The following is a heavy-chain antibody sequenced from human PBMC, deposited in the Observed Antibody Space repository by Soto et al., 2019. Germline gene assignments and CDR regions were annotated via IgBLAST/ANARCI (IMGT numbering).Heavy chain of an antibody. CDR2: IIPIFGTA. V-gene: IGHV1-69*01. J-gene: IGHJ6*02. D-gene: IGHD3-16*01. CDR1: GGTFGSYA. Sequence: QVQLVQSGAEVKKPGSSVKVSCKASGGTFGSYAISWVRQAPGQGLEWMGGIIPIFGTANYAQKFQGRVTITADESTTTAYMELSSLRSEDTAVYYCAREGGDGYKGVGDYYYYYGMDVWGQGTTVTVSS. CDR3: AREGGDGYKGVGDYYYYYGMDV.